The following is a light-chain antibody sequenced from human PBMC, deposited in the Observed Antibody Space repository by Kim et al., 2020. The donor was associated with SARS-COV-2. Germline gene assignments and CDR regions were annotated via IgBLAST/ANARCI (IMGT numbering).Light chain of an antibody. CDR2: DKN. Sequence: SELTQDPAVSVALGQTVRITCQGDTFRRYYATWYQQKAGQTPVTVISDKNNRPPGIPLRFSAFTSGNTASLTIAGAQAEDEADYYCSSRDSTGNLVLFG. J-gene: IGLJ1*01. V-gene: IGLV3-19*01. CDR3: SSRDSTGNLVL. CDR1: TFRRYY.